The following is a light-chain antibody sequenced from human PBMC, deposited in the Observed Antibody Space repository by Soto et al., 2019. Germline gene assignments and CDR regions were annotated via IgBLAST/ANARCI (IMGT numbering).Light chain of an antibody. CDR1: QGIRND. Sequence: AIQMTQSPSSLSASVGDRVTITCRASQGIRNDLGWYQQKPGKAPKLLSYAASSLQSRVPSRSRGSASGTDFTLTISRLQPEDFATYFRLQDYDYSPHTFGRGTELEIK. J-gene: IGKJ2*01. CDR3: LQDYDYSPHT. CDR2: AAS. V-gene: IGKV1-6*01.